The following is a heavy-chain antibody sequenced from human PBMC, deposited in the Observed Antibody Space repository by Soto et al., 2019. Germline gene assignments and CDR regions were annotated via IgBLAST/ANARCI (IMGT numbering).Heavy chain of an antibody. CDR2: ISAYNGNT. Sequence: PVASVKVSCKASGYTFTSYGISWVRQAPGQGLEWMGWISAYNGNTNYAQKLQGRVTMTTDTSTSTAYMELRSLRSDDTAVYYCARDSTLSGYDNWRWGQGYYYGMDVWGQGTTVTVSS. CDR1: GYTFTSYG. V-gene: IGHV1-18*04. D-gene: IGHD5-12*01. CDR3: ARDSTLSGYDNWRWGQGYYYGMDV. J-gene: IGHJ6*02.